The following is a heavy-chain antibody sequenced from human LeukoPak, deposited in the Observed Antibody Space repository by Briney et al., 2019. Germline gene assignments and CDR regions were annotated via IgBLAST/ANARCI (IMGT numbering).Heavy chain of an antibody. CDR1: GFTFSSYA. CDR2: ISGSGGST. CDR3: AKDGPIVVGTFDI. J-gene: IGHJ3*02. V-gene: IGHV3-23*01. Sequence: PGGSLRLSCAASGFTFSSYAMSWVRQAPGKGLEWVSGISGSGGSTYYADSEKGRFTISRDISQNTLYLQMRFLRAEDTALYYCAKDGPIVVGTFDIWGQGTVVTVSS. D-gene: IGHD2-21*01.